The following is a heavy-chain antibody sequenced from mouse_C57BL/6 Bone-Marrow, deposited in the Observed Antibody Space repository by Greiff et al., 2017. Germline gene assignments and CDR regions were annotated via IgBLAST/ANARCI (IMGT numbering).Heavy chain of an antibody. CDR3: VRRLLLRPYWYFDV. CDR2: IRSKSNNYAT. V-gene: IGHV10-1*01. J-gene: IGHJ1*03. CDR1: GFSFNTYA. D-gene: IGHD1-1*01. Sequence: EVQVVESGGGLVQPKGSLKLSCAASGFSFNTYAMNWVRQAPGKGLEWVARIRSKSNNYATYYADSVKDRFTISRDDSESMLYLQMNNLKTEDTAMYYCVRRLLLRPYWYFDVWGTGTTVTVSS.